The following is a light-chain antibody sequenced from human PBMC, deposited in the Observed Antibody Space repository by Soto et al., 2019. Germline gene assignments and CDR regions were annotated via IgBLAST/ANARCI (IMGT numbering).Light chain of an antibody. V-gene: IGLV2-14*01. CDR1: SSDVGYYNY. CDR2: EVS. CDR3: SSYTASSTQV. J-gene: IGLJ3*02. Sequence: QSALTQPASVSGSPGQSITISCTGTSSDVGYYNYVSWYQHHPGKVPKLMIYEVSNRPSGVSNRFSGSKSGNTASLTISGLQVEDEADYYCSSYTASSTQVFGGGTKVTVL.